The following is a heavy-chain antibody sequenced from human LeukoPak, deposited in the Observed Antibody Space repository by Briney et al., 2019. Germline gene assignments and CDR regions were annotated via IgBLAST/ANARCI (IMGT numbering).Heavy chain of an antibody. CDR2: IKQDGTEI. V-gene: IGHV3-7*01. Sequence: PGGSLRLSCAASGFTFSSHWMSWVRQAPGKGPEWVANIKQDGTEIYYVDSVKGRFTISRDNAKNSLYLQMNSLRDEDTAVYYCAKVGGRGSIWGQGTMVTVSS. D-gene: IGHD1-26*01. CDR3: AKVGGRGSI. J-gene: IGHJ3*02. CDR1: GFTFSSHW.